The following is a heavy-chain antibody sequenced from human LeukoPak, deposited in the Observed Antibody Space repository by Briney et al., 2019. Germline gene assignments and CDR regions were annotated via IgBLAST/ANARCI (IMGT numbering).Heavy chain of an antibody. Sequence: GGSLRLSCAASGFTFSDYYMSWIRQAPGKGLEWVSYISSSGSTIYYADSVKGRFTISRDNAKTSLYLQMNSLRAEDTAVYYCAREYDILTGYNWFDPWGQGTLVTVSS. CDR1: GFTFSDYY. J-gene: IGHJ5*02. D-gene: IGHD3-9*01. V-gene: IGHV3-11*01. CDR3: AREYDILTGYNWFDP. CDR2: ISSSGSTI.